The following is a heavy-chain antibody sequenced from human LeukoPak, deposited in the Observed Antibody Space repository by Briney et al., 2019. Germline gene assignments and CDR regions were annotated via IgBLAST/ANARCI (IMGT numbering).Heavy chain of an antibody. V-gene: IGHV3-30*02. D-gene: IGHD3-22*01. CDR1: GFTFSSYG. Sequence: QTGGSLRLSCAASGFTFSSYGMLWVRQAPGKGLEWVAFIRYDGSNKYYADSVKGRFTISRDNSKNTLYLQMNSLRAEDTAVYYCAKDYIGPYYYDSSALREWGQGTLVTVSS. J-gene: IGHJ4*02. CDR3: AKDYIGPYYYDSSALRE. CDR2: IRYDGSNK.